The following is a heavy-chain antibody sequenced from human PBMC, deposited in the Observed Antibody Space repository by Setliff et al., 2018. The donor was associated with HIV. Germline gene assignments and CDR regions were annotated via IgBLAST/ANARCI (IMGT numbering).Heavy chain of an antibody. J-gene: IGHJ4*02. CDR1: GITFSGYS. CDR3: AKVDNGHCLSNSCRDFDY. V-gene: IGHV3-23*01. CDR2: ISPTGTGT. Sequence: GGSLRLSCAASGITFSGYSMSWVRQAPGKGLEWVSAISPTGTGTYYADSVRGRFTISRDNSKNTLYLQMNSLRPEDTAVYYCAKVDNGHCLSNSCRDFDYWGQVTLVTVSS. D-gene: IGHD2-2*03.